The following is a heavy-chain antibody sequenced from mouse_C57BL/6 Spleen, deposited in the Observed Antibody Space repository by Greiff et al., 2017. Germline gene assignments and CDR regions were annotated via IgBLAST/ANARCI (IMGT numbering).Heavy chain of an antibody. CDR1: GYAFTNYL. CDR3: ATSSGYSFNAMDY. Sequence: VQLQQSGAELVRPGTSVKVSCKASGYAFTNYLIEWVKQRPGQGLEWIGVINPGGGGTNYNEKFKGKATLTADKSSSTAYMQLSSLTSEDSAVYFCATSSGYSFNAMDYWGQGTSVTVSS. D-gene: IGHD3-2*02. J-gene: IGHJ4*01. V-gene: IGHV1-54*01. CDR2: INPGGGGT.